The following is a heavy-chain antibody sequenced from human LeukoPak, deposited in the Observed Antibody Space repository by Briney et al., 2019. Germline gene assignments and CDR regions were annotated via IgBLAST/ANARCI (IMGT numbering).Heavy chain of an antibody. Sequence: SETLSLTCTVSGGSISSYYWSWIRQPPGKGLEWIGYFYYSGSTNYNPSLKSRVTISVDTSKNQFSLKLSSVTAADTAVYYCASTVTDYYGMDVWGQGTTVTVSS. J-gene: IGHJ6*02. V-gene: IGHV4-59*01. D-gene: IGHD4-11*01. CDR3: ASTVTDYYGMDV. CDR1: GGSISSYY. CDR2: FYYSGST.